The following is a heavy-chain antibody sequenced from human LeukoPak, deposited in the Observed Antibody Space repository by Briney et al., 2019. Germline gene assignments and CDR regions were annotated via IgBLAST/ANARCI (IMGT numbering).Heavy chain of an antibody. CDR3: ARHVTMGSGGGTPYFDS. D-gene: IGHD3-3*01. V-gene: IGHV4-59*08. CDR2: INYSGST. Sequence: SETLSLTCTVSGSSISSYYWSWIRQPPGKGLEWIGYINYSGSTNYNPSLKSRVTISVDTSMNQYSLKLSSVTAADTAVYYCARHVTMGSGGGTPYFDSWGQGTLVTVSS. CDR1: GSSISSYY. J-gene: IGHJ4*02.